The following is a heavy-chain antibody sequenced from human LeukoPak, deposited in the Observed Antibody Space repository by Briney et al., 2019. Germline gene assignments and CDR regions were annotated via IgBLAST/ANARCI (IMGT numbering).Heavy chain of an antibody. CDR1: GYTFTSYY. CDR2: MNPNGGST. CDR3: AREAGLSYYYYYMDV. D-gene: IGHD3-10*01. J-gene: IGHJ6*03. Sequence: ASVKVSCKASGYTFTSYYIHWVRQAPGQGLEWMGLMNPNGGSTNYPKQFQGRVPIIRNTSPSPVFMALSSPRAEDTAVYYCAREAGLSYYYYYMDVWGKGTTVTISS. V-gene: IGHV1-46*01.